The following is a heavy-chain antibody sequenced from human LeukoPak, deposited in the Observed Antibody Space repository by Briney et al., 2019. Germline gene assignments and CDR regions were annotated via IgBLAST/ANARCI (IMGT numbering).Heavy chain of an antibody. Sequence: ASVKVSCKASGYTFTGYYMHWVRQAPGQGLEWMGWINPNSGGTNYAQKSQGRVTMTRDTSISTAYMELSRLRSDDTAVYYCARVQYSSGWYSVENWFDPWGQGTLVTVSS. CDR3: ARVQYSSGWYSVENWFDP. D-gene: IGHD6-19*01. CDR2: INPNSGGT. J-gene: IGHJ5*02. CDR1: GYTFTGYY. V-gene: IGHV1-2*02.